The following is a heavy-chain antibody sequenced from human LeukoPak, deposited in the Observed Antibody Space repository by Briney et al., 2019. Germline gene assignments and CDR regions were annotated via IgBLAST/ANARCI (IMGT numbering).Heavy chain of an antibody. D-gene: IGHD3-3*01. V-gene: IGHV1-69*04. CDR3: AKGGVVIIGGYYYGMDV. Sequence: ASVKVSCKASGGTFSSYAISWVRQAPGQGLEWMGRIIPILGIANYAQKFQGRVTITADKSTSTAYMGLSSLRSEDTAVYYCAKGGVVIIGGYYYGMDVWGQGTTVTVSS. CDR1: GGTFSSYA. J-gene: IGHJ6*02. CDR2: IIPILGIA.